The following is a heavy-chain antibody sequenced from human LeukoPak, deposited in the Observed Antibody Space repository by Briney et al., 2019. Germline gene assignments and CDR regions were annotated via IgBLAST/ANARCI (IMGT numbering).Heavy chain of an antibody. D-gene: IGHD1-26*01. V-gene: IGHV3-33*06. CDR3: AKGRVGADRPPFDY. Sequence: PGTSLRLSCAASGLTFSSYGMHWVRQAPGKGLEWVAVIWNDGNYKFYRDSVKARFSISRDNSEGMLYLQMDSLRVEDTAVYYCAKGRVGADRPPFDYWGQGTLVTVSP. CDR2: IWNDGNYK. CDR1: GLTFSSYG. J-gene: IGHJ4*02.